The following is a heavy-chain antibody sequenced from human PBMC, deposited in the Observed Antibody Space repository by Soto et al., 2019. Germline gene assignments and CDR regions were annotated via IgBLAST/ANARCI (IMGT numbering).Heavy chain of an antibody. CDR1: GFTFSSYA. CDR3: ARDHYDSSSFDY. Sequence: GGSLRLSCAASGFTFSSYAMHWVRQAPGKGLEWVAVISYDGSNKYYVDSVKGRFTISRDNSKNTLYLQMNGLTAEDTAVYYCARDHYDSSSFDYWGQGTLVTVSS. D-gene: IGHD6-6*01. CDR2: ISYDGSNK. J-gene: IGHJ4*02. V-gene: IGHV3-30-3*01.